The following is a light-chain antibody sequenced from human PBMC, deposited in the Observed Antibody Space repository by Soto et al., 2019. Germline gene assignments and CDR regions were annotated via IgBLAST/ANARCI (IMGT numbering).Light chain of an antibody. J-gene: IGLJ2*01. V-gene: IGLV2-23*01. CDR1: SSDVASYNL. Sequence: QSVLTQPASVSRSPGQSITISCTGTSSDVASYNLVSWYQQPPGKAPKLMIYEGTKRPSGVSNRFSGSKSGNTASLTISGLQAEDEADYYCCSYAGSGVVFGGGTKLTVL. CDR3: CSYAGSGVV. CDR2: EGT.